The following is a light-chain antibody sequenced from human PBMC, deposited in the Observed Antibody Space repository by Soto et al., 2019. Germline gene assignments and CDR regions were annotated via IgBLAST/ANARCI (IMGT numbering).Light chain of an antibody. CDR1: QTISSS. V-gene: IGKV1-39*01. CDR3: QQSYSTPLT. CDR2: SAS. J-gene: IGKJ4*01. Sequence: DIQMTQSPSSLSASVGDRVTITCRASQTISSSLNWYQQEPGKAPKLLIYSASSLQSGVPSRFSGSGSGTDFTLTISSLHPEDSGSFYCQQSYSTPLTFGGGTKVEIK.